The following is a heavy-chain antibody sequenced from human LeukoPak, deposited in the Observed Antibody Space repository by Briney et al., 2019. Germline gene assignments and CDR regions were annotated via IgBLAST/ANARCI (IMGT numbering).Heavy chain of an antibody. D-gene: IGHD3-3*01. J-gene: IGHJ6*03. CDR3: ARDKSINILEWFTGSPTYYMDV. CDR2: INPSSGGT. Sequence: ASVKVSCKASGYTFTGYYMHWVRQAPGQGLEWMGWINPSSGGTNYAQKFQGRVTMTRDTSISTAYMELSRLRSDDTAVYYCARDKSINILEWFTGSPTYYMDVWGKGTTVTVSS. V-gene: IGHV1-2*02. CDR1: GYTFTGYY.